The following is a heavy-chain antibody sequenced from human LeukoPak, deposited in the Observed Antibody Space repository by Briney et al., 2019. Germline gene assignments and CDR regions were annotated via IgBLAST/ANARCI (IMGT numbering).Heavy chain of an antibody. CDR1: GGSFSGSY. V-gene: IGHV4-34*01. Sequence: PSETLSLTCAVYGGSFSGSYWSWIRQPPGKGLEWIGEINHSGSTNYNPSLKSRVTISVDTSKNQFSLKLSSVTAADTAVYYCARTPLTTTTRIDYWGQGTLVTVSS. D-gene: IGHD1-14*01. J-gene: IGHJ4*02. CDR2: INHSGST. CDR3: ARTPLTTTTRIDY.